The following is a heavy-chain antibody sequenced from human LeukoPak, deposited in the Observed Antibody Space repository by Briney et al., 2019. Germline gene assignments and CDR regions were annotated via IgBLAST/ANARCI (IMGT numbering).Heavy chain of an antibody. V-gene: IGHV5-10-1*01. J-gene: IGHJ4*02. CDR2: IDPSDSYT. CDR3: ARLDYDILTGYGNIDY. Sequence: GESLKISCKGSRYSFTSYWINWVRQMPGKGLEWMGRIDPSDSYTNYSPSFQGHVTISADKSISTAYLQWSGLKASDTAMYYCARLDYDILTGYGNIDYWGQGTLVTVSS. D-gene: IGHD3-9*01. CDR1: RYSFTSYW.